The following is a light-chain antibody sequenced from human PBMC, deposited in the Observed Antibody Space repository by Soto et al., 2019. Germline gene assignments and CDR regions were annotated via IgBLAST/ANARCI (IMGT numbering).Light chain of an antibody. CDR2: DVS. CDR3: SSYTSSSTLLYV. CDR1: SSDVGGYNY. Sequence: QSVLNQPASVSGSPGQSITISCTGTSSDVGGYNYVSWYQQHPGKAPKLMIYDVSNRPSGVSNRFSGSKSGNTASLTISGLQAGDEADYYCSSYTSSSTLLYVFGTGTKVTVL. V-gene: IGLV2-14*01. J-gene: IGLJ1*01.